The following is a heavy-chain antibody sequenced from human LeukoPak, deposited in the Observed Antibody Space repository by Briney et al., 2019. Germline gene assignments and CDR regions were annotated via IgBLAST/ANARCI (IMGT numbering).Heavy chain of an antibody. CDR2: IYYSGST. CDR1: GGSISSYY. Sequence: SETLSLTCTVSGGSISSYYWSWIRQPPGTGLEWIGYIYYSGSTNYNPSLKSRVTISVDTSKNQFSLKLSSVTAADTAVYYCARAGGYYDFWSGYYISVYFDYWGQGTLVTVSS. V-gene: IGHV4-59*01. D-gene: IGHD3-3*01. J-gene: IGHJ4*02. CDR3: ARAGGYYDFWSGYYISVYFDY.